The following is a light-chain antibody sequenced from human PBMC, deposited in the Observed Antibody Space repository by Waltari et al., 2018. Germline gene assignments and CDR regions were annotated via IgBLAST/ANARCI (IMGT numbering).Light chain of an antibody. CDR2: EVT. J-gene: IGLJ2*01. CDR1: RHDVGNHDL. V-gene: IGLV2-23*02. CDR3: CSYSGDLSFGVV. Sequence: QSALTQPASVSGSPGQSITISCTGTRHDVGNHDLASWYQQHPGKAPKLIIYEVTKRPSGFSNRFSGSKSGNTASLTISGLHTEDEGDYYCCSYSGDLSFGVVFGGGTKLTVL.